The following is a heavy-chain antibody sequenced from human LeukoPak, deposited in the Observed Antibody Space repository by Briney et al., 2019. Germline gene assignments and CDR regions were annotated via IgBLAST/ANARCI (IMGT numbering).Heavy chain of an antibody. D-gene: IGHD3-10*01. J-gene: IGHJ4*02. Sequence: GGSLGLSYAASGFTFRNYVIHWVRQAPGKGLEWVAVTSSDLNVKLYADSVKGRFTISRDNSRSTLYLQMNSLRPEDTAIYYCAREGYYGSGSPPSLYFDYWGQGTLVTVSS. CDR2: TSSDLNVK. CDR3: AREGYYGSGSPPSLYFDY. CDR1: GFTFRNYV. V-gene: IGHV3-30-3*01.